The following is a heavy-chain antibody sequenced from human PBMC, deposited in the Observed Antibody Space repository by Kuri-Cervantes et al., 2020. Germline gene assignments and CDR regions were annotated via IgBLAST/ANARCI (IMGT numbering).Heavy chain of an antibody. CDR3: ARRDSGWSFDY. J-gene: IGHJ4*02. V-gene: IGHV3-11*01. CDR2: LSNSGNTI. Sequence: GGSLRLSCAASGFTFSDYYMSWIRQAPGKGLEWVSYLSNSGNTIYYADSVKGRFTISRDTAKTSLYLQMNSLRAEDTAVYYCARRDSGWSFDYWGQGTLVTVSS. CDR1: GFTFSDYY. D-gene: IGHD6-19*01.